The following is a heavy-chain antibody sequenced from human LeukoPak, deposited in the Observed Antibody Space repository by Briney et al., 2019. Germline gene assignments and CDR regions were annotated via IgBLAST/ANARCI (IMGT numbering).Heavy chain of an antibody. CDR3: ARGMTIGYCSSTSCYSTEYFDY. D-gene: IGHD2-2*01. V-gene: IGHV1-69*04. Sequence: SVKVSCKASGGTFSSYAISWVRQAPGQGLEWMGRIIPILGIANYAQKFQGRVTITADKSTSTAYMKLSSLRSEDTAVYYCARGMTIGYCSSTSCYSTEYFDYWGQGTLVTVSS. CDR1: GGTFSSYA. J-gene: IGHJ4*02. CDR2: IIPILGIA.